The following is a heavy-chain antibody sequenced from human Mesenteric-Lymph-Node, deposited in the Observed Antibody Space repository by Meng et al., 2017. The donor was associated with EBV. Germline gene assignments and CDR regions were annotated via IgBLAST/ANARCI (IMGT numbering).Heavy chain of an antibody. Sequence: QVQLVQSGAEVKRPGASVKVPCKASGYTFTAYYLHWVRQVPGQGLEWMGRVAPNSDGTKYAQQFQGRVTMTRDTSISTAYMELSRLRSDDTAVYYCARDLTGRGDRYFDYWGQGTLVTFSS. CDR2: VAPNSDGT. CDR1: GYTFTAYY. V-gene: IGHV1-2*06. J-gene: IGHJ4*02. CDR3: ARDLTGRGDRYFDY. D-gene: IGHD1-14*01.